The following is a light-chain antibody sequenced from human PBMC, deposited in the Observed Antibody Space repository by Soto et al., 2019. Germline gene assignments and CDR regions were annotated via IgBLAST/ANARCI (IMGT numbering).Light chain of an antibody. CDR1: QSISSN. J-gene: IGKJ2*01. V-gene: IGKV3-15*01. CDR2: GAS. CDR3: QQYNNWRPYT. Sequence: EIVMTQSPATLSVSPGERATLSCRASQSISSNLAWYQRRPGQAPRLLIYGASARATGIPARFSGSGSGTELTITIGSLQSEDFAVYYCQQYNNWRPYTFGQGTKVEIK.